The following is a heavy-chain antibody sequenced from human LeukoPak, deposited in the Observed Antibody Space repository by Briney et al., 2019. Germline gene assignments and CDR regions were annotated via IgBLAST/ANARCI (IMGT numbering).Heavy chain of an antibody. D-gene: IGHD5-18*01. V-gene: IGHV4-34*01. Sequence: SETLSLTCAVYGGSFSGYYWSWIRLPPGKGLEWIGEINHSGSTNYNPSLKSRVTISVDTSKNQFSLKLSSVTAADTAVYYCARLVDTAMFYDYWGQGTLVTVSS. J-gene: IGHJ4*02. CDR1: GGSFSGYY. CDR2: INHSGST. CDR3: ARLVDTAMFYDY.